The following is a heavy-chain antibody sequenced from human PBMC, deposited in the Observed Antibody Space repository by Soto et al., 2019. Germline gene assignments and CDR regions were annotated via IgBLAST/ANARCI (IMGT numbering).Heavy chain of an antibody. V-gene: IGHV3-23*01. J-gene: IGHJ6*02. CDR1: GFTFNSYA. CDR2: ISGSGGST. CDR3: ANYGGSYPPYYYYGMDV. Sequence: GGSLRLSCAASGFTFNSYAMIWVRQAPGKGLEWVSAISGSGGSTYYADSVKGRFTISRDNSKNTLYLQMNSLRAEDTAVYYCANYGGSYPPYYYYGMDVWGQGTTVTVSS. D-gene: IGHD1-26*01.